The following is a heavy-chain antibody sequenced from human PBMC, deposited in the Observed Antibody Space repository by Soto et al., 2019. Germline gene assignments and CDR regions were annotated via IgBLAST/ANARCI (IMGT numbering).Heavy chain of an antibody. CDR3: ARTYGSESYLIDY. CDR2: IYYSGST. D-gene: IGHD3-10*01. J-gene: IGHJ4*02. V-gene: IGHV4-39*01. CDR1: GGSISSSSYY. Sequence: PSETLSLTCAVSGGSISSSSYYWGWIRQPPGKGLEWIGSIYYSGSTYYNPSLKSRVTISVDTSKNQFSLKLSSVTAADTAVYYCARTYGSESYLIDYWGQGTLVTVSS.